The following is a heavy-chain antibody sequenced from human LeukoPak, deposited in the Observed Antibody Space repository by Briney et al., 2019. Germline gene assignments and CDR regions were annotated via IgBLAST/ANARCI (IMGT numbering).Heavy chain of an antibody. CDR3: AKDRPRLPFDL. V-gene: IGHV3-30*02. D-gene: IGHD2-21*02. J-gene: IGHJ4*02. CDR1: GFTFSSYG. Sequence: GGSLRLSCAASGFTFSSYGMHWVRQAPDTGLEWVAFIRYVGSDRYYADSVKGRLTISRDNSKNTLYLQMSSLRAEDTAVYYCAKDRPRLPFDLRGQGTPVTVSS. CDR2: IRYVGSDR.